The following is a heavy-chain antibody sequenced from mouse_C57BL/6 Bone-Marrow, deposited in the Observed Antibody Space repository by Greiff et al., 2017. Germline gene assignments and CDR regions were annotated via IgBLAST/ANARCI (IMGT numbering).Heavy chain of an antibody. CDR3: SRREFYYGSPYAMDY. D-gene: IGHD1-1*01. V-gene: IGHV5-15*04. CDR2: ISTLAYSI. Sequence: EVLLVESVGGLVQPGGSLKLSCAASGFTFSDYGMAWVRQAPRKGPEWVAFISTLAYSIYYAETVTGRYTISRENATNTLYLEMSSLMSEDTAMYYCSRREFYYGSPYAMDYWGQGTSVTVSS. J-gene: IGHJ4*01. CDR1: GFTFSDYG.